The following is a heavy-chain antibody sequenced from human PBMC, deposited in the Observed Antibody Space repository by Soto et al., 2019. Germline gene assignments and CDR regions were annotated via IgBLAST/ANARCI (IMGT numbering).Heavy chain of an antibody. Sequence: QVQLVESGGGVVQPGRSLRLSCAASGFTFSSYGMHWVRQAPGKGLEWVAVIWYDGSNKYYADSVKGRFTISRDNSKNTLYLQMNSMRAEDTAVYYCARDRDDIVVVPAAIHRQSNYWYYYMDVWGKGTTVTVS. CDR2: IWYDGSNK. CDR3: ARDRDDIVVVPAAIHRQSNYWYYYMDV. J-gene: IGHJ6*03. V-gene: IGHV3-33*01. CDR1: GFTFSSYG. D-gene: IGHD2-2*01.